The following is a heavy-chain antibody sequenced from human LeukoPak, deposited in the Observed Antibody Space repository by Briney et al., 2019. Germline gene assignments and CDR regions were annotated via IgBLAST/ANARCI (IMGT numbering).Heavy chain of an antibody. D-gene: IGHD2-2*01. CDR3: ARDLGYCSSTSCYPWFDP. CDR2: IYYSGSV. CDR1: GGSISSYY. V-gene: IGHV4-59*01. J-gene: IGHJ5*02. Sequence: SETLSLTCTVSGGSISSYYWSWIRQPPGKGLGWIGYIYYSGSVNYNPSLKSRVTISVDTSKNQFSLKLSSVTAADTAVYYCARDLGYCSSTSCYPWFDPWGQGTLVTVSS.